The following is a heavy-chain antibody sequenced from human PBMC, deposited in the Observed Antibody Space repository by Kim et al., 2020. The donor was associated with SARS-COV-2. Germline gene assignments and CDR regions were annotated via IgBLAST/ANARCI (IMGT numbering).Heavy chain of an antibody. CDR1: GGSFSGYY. J-gene: IGHJ4*02. D-gene: IGHD3-22*01. CDR3: ARGGGVTMIVVVISGARFDY. V-gene: IGHV4-34*01. Sequence: SETLSLTCAVYGGSFSGYYWSWIRQPPGKGLEWIGEINHSGSTNYNPSLKSRVTISVDTSKNQFSLKLSSVTAADTAVYYCARGGGVTMIVVVISGARFDYWGQGTLVTVSS. CDR2: INHSGST.